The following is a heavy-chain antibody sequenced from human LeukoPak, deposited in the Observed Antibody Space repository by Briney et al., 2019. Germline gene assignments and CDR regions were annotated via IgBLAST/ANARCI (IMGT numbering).Heavy chain of an antibody. V-gene: IGHV5-51*01. J-gene: IGHJ5*02. CDR2: IYPADSDT. D-gene: IGHD3-22*01. CDR1: GYSFTSYW. CDR3: VRQRYDASGYKGFWFDP. Sequence: RGESLKISCTASGYSFTSYWIDWVRQMPGKGLEWVGTIYPADSDTRYSPSFQGQATISADRSINTAYLQWSSLKASDTAMYYCVRQRYDASGYKGFWFDPWGQGTLVTVSS.